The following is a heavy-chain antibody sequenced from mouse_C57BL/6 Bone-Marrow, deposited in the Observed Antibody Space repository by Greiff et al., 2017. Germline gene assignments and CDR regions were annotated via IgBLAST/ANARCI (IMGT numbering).Heavy chain of an antibody. J-gene: IGHJ3*01. D-gene: IGHD4-1*01. CDR3: AGPNWAFAY. V-gene: IGHV5-6*01. Sequence: VQLKESGGDLVKPGGSLKLSCAASGFTFSSYGMSWVRQTPDKRLEWVATISSGGSYTYYPDSVKGRFTISRDNATNTLYLQMSSLKSEDTAMYYCAGPNWAFAYWGQGTLVTVSA. CDR2: ISSGGSYT. CDR1: GFTFSSYG.